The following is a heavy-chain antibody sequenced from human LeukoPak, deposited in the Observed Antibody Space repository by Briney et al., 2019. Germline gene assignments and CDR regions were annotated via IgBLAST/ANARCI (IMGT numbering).Heavy chain of an antibody. V-gene: IGHV4-59*01. Sequence: PSETLSLTCTVSGGSISSYYWSWIRQPPGKGLEWIGYIYYSGNTNYNPSLKSRVTISVDTSKNQFSLKLSSVTAADTAVYYCARDFGGGTTRNWFDPWGQGTLVTVSS. CDR3: ARDFGGGTTRNWFDP. D-gene: IGHD1-1*01. CDR1: GGSISSYY. CDR2: IYYSGNT. J-gene: IGHJ5*02.